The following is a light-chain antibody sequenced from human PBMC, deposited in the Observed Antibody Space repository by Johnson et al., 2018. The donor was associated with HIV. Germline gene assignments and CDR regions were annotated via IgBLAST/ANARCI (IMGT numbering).Light chain of an antibody. V-gene: IGLV1-51*01. CDR1: SSNIGNNY. CDR3: GTWDSSLRKV. J-gene: IGLJ1*01. CDR2: DNN. Sequence: QSVLTQPPSVSAAPGQKVTISCSGSSSNIGNNYVSWYQQLPGTAPKLLIYDNNKRPSEIPDRFSGSKSGTSATLGITGLQTGDEADYYCGTWDSSLRKVVGTGTKVTVL.